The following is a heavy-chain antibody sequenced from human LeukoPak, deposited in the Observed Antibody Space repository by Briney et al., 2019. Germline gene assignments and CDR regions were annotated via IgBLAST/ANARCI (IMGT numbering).Heavy chain of an antibody. CDR3: AREGVLGSSWHFDY. D-gene: IGHD6-13*01. J-gene: IGHJ4*02. CDR1: GFTVSSNY. CDR2: IYSGGST. Sequence: GGSLRLSCAASGFTVSSNYMSWVRQAPGKGLEWVSVIYSGGSTYYADSVKGRFTISRDSSKNTLYLQMNSLRAEDTAVYYCAREGVLGSSWHFDYWGQGTLVTVSS. V-gene: IGHV3-66*01.